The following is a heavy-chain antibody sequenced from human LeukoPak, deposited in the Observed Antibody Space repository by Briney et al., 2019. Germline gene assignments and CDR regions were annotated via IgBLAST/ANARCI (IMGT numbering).Heavy chain of an antibody. CDR3: ARVRTEWYIDL. V-gene: IGHV3-74*01. D-gene: IGHD2-8*02. CDR1: GFTFSSYW. Sequence: GGSLRLSCAASGFTFSSYWMHWVRQAPGKGLVWVSRINSDGSSTSYADSVKGRFTISRDNAKNSLYLHLNSLRAEDTAIYCARVRTEWYIDLWGRGTLVTVSP. J-gene: IGHJ2*01. CDR2: INSDGSST.